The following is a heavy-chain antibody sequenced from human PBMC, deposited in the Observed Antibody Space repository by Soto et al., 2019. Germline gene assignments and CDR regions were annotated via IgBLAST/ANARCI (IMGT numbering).Heavy chain of an antibody. CDR1: GGTFSNFA. V-gene: IGHV1-69*01. D-gene: IGHD4-4*01. J-gene: IGHJ3*02. Sequence: QVQLVQSGPEVKKPGSSVKVSCEASGGTFSNFAVNWVRQAPGQGLEWVGGIIPLFNVAKYAQKFEGRVTIVADDCTSAAYTDLSSVRPDTTAVYYCTAAARDVLGYDYKDTEGVDIWGQGTMATVSS. CDR3: TAAARDVLGYDYKDTEGVDI. CDR2: IIPLFNVA.